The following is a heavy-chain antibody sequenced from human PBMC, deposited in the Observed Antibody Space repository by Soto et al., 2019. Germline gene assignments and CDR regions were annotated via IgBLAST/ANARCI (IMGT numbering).Heavy chain of an antibody. CDR3: ARAGASSSLHWYFDL. V-gene: IGHV3-7*03. CDR2: IKQDGSEK. Sequence: EVQLVESGGGLVQPGGSLRLSCAASGFTFSSYWMSWVRQAPGKGLEWVANIKQDGSEKYYVDSVKGRFTISRDNAKNSLYLQMNSRRAEDTAVYYCARAGASSSLHWYFDLWGRGTLVTVSS. CDR1: GFTFSSYW. J-gene: IGHJ2*01. D-gene: IGHD6-6*01.